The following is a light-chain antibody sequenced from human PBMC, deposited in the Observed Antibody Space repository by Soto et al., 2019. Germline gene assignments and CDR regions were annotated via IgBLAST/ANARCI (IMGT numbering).Light chain of an antibody. CDR3: LQDYNYPWT. CDR1: QSIDTW. J-gene: IGKJ1*01. CDR2: DAS. V-gene: IGKV1-5*01. Sequence: DIQMTQSPSTLPASVGDRVTITCRASQSIDTWLAWHQQKPGKAPKLLIYDASNLESGVPSRFSGSGSGTDFTLTISSLQPEDFATYYCLQDYNYPWTFGQGTKVDIK.